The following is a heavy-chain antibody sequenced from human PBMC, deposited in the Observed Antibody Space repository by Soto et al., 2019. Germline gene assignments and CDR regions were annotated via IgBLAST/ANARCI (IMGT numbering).Heavy chain of an antibody. D-gene: IGHD2-15*01. V-gene: IGHV3-15*01. CDR1: GFTFDNAW. CDR2: IKSKTHGGKT. Sequence: GGSLRLSCAASGFTFDNAWMSWFRQAPGKGLEWVGRIKSKTHGGKTEYAAAVKGRFTISRDDSKNTLYLQMNRLKTEDTAVYSCPTPLRLVVPGTFDCRGQGSLDTITS. CDR3: PTPLRLVVPGTFDC. J-gene: IGHJ4*02.